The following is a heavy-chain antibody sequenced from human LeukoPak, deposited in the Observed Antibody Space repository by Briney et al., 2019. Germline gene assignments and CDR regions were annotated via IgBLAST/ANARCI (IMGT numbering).Heavy chain of an antibody. D-gene: IGHD2-15*01. V-gene: IGHV4-31*03. J-gene: IGHJ5*02. CDR2: VYYSGST. Sequence: SETLSLTCTVSGGSISSGGYYWSCIRQYPGTGLEWIGYVYYSGSTYYNPSLKSRVTISVDTSKNQFSLKLSSVTAADTAVYYCARGGYCSGGSCATGQWFDPWGQGTLVTVSS. CDR1: GGSISSGGYY. CDR3: ARGGYCSGGSCATGQWFDP.